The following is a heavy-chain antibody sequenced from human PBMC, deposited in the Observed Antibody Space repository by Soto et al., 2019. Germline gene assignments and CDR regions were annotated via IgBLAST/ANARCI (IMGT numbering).Heavy chain of an antibody. J-gene: IGHJ2*01. Sequence: VASVKVSCKASGYTFTSYAMHWVRQAPGQRLEWMGWVNAGNGNTKYSQKFQGRVTITRDTSASTAYMELSSLRSEDTAVYYCARGGSLHWYFDLWGRGTLVTVST. CDR2: VNAGNGNT. CDR1: GYTFTSYA. V-gene: IGHV1-3*01. D-gene: IGHD1-26*01. CDR3: ARGGSLHWYFDL.